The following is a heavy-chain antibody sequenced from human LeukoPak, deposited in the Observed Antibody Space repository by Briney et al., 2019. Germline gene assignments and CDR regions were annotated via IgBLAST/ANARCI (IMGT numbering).Heavy chain of an antibody. V-gene: IGHV4-34*01. J-gene: IGHJ4*02. D-gene: IGHD5-18*01. Sequence: PSETLSLTCAMYGGSLSDYYWSWIRQPPGKGLEYIGEINHSGSTNYNPSLKSRVTISVDTSKNQFSLKLGSVTAADTAVYYCARVRIQLWVEYYFDYWGQGTLVTVSS. CDR3: ARVRIQLWVEYYFDY. CDR2: INHSGST. CDR1: GGSLSDYY.